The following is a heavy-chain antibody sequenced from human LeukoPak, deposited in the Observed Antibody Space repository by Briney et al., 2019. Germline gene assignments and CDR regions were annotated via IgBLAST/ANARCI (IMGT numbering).Heavy chain of an antibody. CDR2: IYSGGST. V-gene: IGHV3-66*02. CDR1: GGSISSYF. J-gene: IGHJ4*02. CDR3: AKGKWFGELLGIDY. Sequence: HPSETLSLTCTVSGGSISSYFWSWVRQAPGKGLEWVSVIYSGGSTYYADSVKGRFTLSRDNSKNTLYLQMTSLRAEDSAVYYCAKGKWFGELLGIDYWGQGTLVTVSS. D-gene: IGHD3-10*01.